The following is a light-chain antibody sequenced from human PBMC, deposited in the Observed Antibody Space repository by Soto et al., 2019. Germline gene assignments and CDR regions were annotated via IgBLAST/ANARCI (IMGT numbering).Light chain of an antibody. J-gene: IGLJ1*01. CDR1: SSDVGGYNY. V-gene: IGLV2-8*01. CDR3: CSYAGNDNFYV. CDR2: EFS. Sequence: QSALTQPPSASGSPGQSVTISCTGTSSDVGGYNYVSWYQQHPGKALKLMIYEFSRRPSGVPDRFSGSRSANTAFLTVSGLQAEDEADYYCCSYAGNDNFYVFGTGTKLTVL.